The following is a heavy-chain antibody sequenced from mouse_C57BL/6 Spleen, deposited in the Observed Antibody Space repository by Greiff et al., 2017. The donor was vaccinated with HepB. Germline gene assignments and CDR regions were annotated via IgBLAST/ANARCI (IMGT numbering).Heavy chain of an antibody. CDR1: GYAFSSSW. D-gene: IGHD2-14*01. Sequence: QVQLQQSGPELVKPGASVKISCKASGYAFSSSWMNWVKQRPGKGLEWIGRIYPGDGDTNYNGKFKGKATLTADKSSSTAYMRLSSLTSEDSAVYVCGRIGVRDDWGQGTSVTVSS. J-gene: IGHJ4*01. V-gene: IGHV1-82*01. CDR2: IYPGDGDT. CDR3: GRIGVRDD.